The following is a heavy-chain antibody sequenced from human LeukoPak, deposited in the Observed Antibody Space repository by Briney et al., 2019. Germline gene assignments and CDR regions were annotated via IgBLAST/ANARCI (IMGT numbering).Heavy chain of an antibody. D-gene: IGHD3-3*01. CDR1: GYTFTGYY. J-gene: IGHJ6*03. V-gene: IGHV1-2*02. Sequence: ASVKVSCKASGYTFTGYYMHWVRQAPGQGLEWMGWINPNSGGTNYAQKFQGRVTMTRDTSISTAYMELSRLRSDDTAVYYCARGAPYYDFWSGYYHYMDVWGKGTTVTVSS. CDR3: ARGAPYYDFWSGYYHYMDV. CDR2: INPNSGGT.